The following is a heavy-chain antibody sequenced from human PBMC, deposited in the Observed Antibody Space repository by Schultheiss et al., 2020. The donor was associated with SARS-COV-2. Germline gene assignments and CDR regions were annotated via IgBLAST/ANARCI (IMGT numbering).Heavy chain of an antibody. V-gene: IGHV3-66*02. D-gene: IGHD5-18*01. Sequence: GGSLRLSCAASGFTFSNAWMSWVRQAPGKGLEWVSVIYSGGSTYYADSVKGRFTISRDNANNILYLQMDSLRPEDTAVYYCARDIYSYGSVGTIDYWGQGTLVTVSS. J-gene: IGHJ4*02. CDR2: IYSGGST. CDR1: GFTFSNAW. CDR3: ARDIYSYGSVGTIDY.